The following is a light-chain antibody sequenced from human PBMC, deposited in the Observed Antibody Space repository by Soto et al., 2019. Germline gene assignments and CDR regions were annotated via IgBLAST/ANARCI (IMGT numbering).Light chain of an antibody. CDR2: EVS. J-gene: IGLJ2*01. CDR3: ISYTSTNTRV. V-gene: IGLV2-14*01. CDR1: SSAVGGYNF. Sequence: QSAMTQPASVSGSPGQSITISCTGTSSAVGGYNFVSWYQQHPGKTPKLMIYEVSNRPSGVSNRFSGSKSGNTASLTISGLQAEDEADYYCISYTSTNTRVFGGGTKLTVL.